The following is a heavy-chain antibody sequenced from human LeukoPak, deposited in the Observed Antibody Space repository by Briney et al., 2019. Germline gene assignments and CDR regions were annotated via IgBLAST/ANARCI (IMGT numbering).Heavy chain of an antibody. CDR1: GPSINNYY. Sequence: PSETLSLTCTVSGPSINNYYWTWIRQPPGKGLEWIGYIFYTGSTSYNPSLRSRITMSVDRSKSQFSLKLSSVTAADTAVYYCARFRGAARRFDYWGQGTLVIVSS. CDR3: ARFRGAARRFDY. CDR2: IFYTGST. J-gene: IGHJ4*02. V-gene: IGHV4-59*12. D-gene: IGHD6-6*01.